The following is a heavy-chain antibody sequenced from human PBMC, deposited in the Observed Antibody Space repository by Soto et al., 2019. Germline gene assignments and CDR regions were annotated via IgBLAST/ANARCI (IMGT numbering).Heavy chain of an antibody. Sequence: PGGSLRLSCAASGFTFSDYYMSWIRQAPGKGLEWVSYISSSSSYTNYADSVKGRFTISRDNAKNSLYLQMNSLRAEDTAVYYCARATRGQPTSGSRFDYWGQGTLVTVSS. D-gene: IGHD6-13*01. CDR1: GFTFSDYY. CDR2: ISSSSSYT. CDR3: ARATRGQPTSGSRFDY. V-gene: IGHV3-11*06. J-gene: IGHJ4*02.